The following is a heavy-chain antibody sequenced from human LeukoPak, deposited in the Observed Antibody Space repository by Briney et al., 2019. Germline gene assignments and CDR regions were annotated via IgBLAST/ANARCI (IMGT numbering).Heavy chain of an antibody. CDR1: GGSISSGDYY. CDR3: AQNPRDGWNYARLNYYYYGMDV. J-gene: IGHJ6*02. Sequence: PSETLSLTCTVSGGSISSGDYYWSWIRQPPGKGLEWIGYIYYSGSTYYNPSLKSRVTISVDTSKNQFSLKLSSVTAADTAVYYCAQNPRDGWNYARLNYYYYGMDVWGQGTTVTVSS. V-gene: IGHV4-30-4*01. CDR2: IYYSGST. D-gene: IGHD1-7*01.